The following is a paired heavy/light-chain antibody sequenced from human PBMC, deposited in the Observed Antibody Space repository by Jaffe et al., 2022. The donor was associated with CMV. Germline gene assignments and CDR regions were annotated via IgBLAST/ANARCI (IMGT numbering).Heavy chain of an antibody. CDR1: GFNFGDQT. CDR2: INSAGTYK. J-gene: IGHJ4*02. V-gene: IGHV3-21*02. Sequence: EVEVVESGGGLVKPGGSLRLSCAASGFNFGDQTMNWVRQAPGRGLEWVSYINSAGTYKVYADSVRGRFTISRDNAKNSLYLQMNSLRVEDTAIYYCARGGDAYFFSGGSTHWGQGTLVTVSS. D-gene: IGHD3-10*01. CDR3: ARGGDAYFFSGGSTH.
Light chain of an antibody. CDR1: QTINNY. V-gene: IGKV1-39*01. CDR2: AAS. Sequence: DIQMTQSPSSLSASVGDRVTITCRASQTINNYLNWYQEKPGKAPNLLIYAASSLQSGVPSRFSGSGSGTDFTLTISSLQREDFATYYCQQSYRAPHTFGQGTKVEIK. J-gene: IGKJ1*01. CDR3: QQSYRAPHT.